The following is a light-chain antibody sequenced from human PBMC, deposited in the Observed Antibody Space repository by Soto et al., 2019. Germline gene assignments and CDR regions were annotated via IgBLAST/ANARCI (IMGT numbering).Light chain of an antibody. V-gene: IGKV3-20*01. CDR1: QSVSSSY. Sequence: EIVLTQSPGTLSLSPGERATLSCRASQSVSSSYLAWYQQKPGQAPRLLIYGARTRATGVPDRFSASGSGIDFTLTISSLEPEDSAVYYCQQYASAPRTFGQGTKVDIK. CDR2: GAR. CDR3: QQYASAPRT. J-gene: IGKJ1*01.